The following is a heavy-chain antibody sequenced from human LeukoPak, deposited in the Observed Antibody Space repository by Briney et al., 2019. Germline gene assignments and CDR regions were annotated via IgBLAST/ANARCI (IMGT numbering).Heavy chain of an antibody. Sequence: GGSLRLSCAASGFTFNNYALTWVRQGPGQGLEWVASLSGSGASTYYADSLKGRFTISRDNSKNTLYLEMNSLRAEDTAIYYCAKDHQIWFGGLPDAFDVWGQGTVVTVSS. CDR3: AKDHQIWFGGLPDAFDV. D-gene: IGHD3-10*01. J-gene: IGHJ3*01. V-gene: IGHV3-23*01. CDR1: GFTFNNYA. CDR2: LSGSGAST.